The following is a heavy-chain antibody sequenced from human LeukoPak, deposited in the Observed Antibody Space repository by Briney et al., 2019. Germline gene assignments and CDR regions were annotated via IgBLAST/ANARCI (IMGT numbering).Heavy chain of an antibody. J-gene: IGHJ5*02. CDR2: INPNSGGT. CDR1: GYTFTGYY. V-gene: IGHV1-2*02. D-gene: IGHD6-13*01. CDR3: ARDRPGYSSSWYVSDWFDP. Sequence: ASVKVSCKASGYTFTGYYMHWVRQAPGQGLEWMGWINPNSGGTKYAQKFQGRVTMTGDTSISTAYMELSRLRSDDTAVYYCARDRPGYSSSWYVSDWFDPWGQGTLVTVSS.